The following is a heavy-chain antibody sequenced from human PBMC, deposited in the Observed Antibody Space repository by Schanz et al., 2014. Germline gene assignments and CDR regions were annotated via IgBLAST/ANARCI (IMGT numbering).Heavy chain of an antibody. D-gene: IGHD3-3*01. CDR2: ITAYNGDT. V-gene: IGHV1-18*01. CDR3: ARGFDCWDR. CDR1: GYTFTSHG. J-gene: IGHJ4*02. Sequence: QVQVEQSGPEVKKPGASVKVSCKASGYTFTSHGISWVRQAPGQGLEWMGWITAYNGDTNYALKLQGRVTMTTDTSTGTAYMELRSLRSDDTAVYYCARGFDCWDRWGQGTLVIVSS.